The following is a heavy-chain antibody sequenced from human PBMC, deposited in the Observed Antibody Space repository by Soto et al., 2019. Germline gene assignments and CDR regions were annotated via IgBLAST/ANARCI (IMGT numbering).Heavy chain of an antibody. CDR2: ISRSGTT. J-gene: IGHJ6*02. CDR1: GGSINNNYYY. V-gene: IGHV4-39*02. D-gene: IGHD4-17*01. CDR3: AREGALLYGGNPDYYYTVGV. Sequence: TETLSLTCTVSGGSINNNYYYWGWVRQPPGKGLEWIASISRSGTTYYNPYLKSRVTKSIDTSRNQFSLKLSSVTAADTAVYYCAREGALLYGGNPDYYYTVGVWGQGTTVT.